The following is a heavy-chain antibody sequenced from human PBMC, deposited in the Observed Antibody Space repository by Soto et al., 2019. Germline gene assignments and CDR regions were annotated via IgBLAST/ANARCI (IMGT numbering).Heavy chain of an antibody. Sequence: SETLSLTCTVSGGSISSSSYYWGWIRQPPGKGLEWIGSIYYSGSTYYNPSLKSRVTISVDTSKNQFSLKLSSVTAADTAVYYCARLPGGEYSGYWGYFDYWGQGTLVTVSS. CDR3: ARLPGGEYSGYWGYFDY. J-gene: IGHJ4*02. CDR2: IYYSGST. CDR1: GGSISSSSYY. V-gene: IGHV4-39*01. D-gene: IGHD5-12*01.